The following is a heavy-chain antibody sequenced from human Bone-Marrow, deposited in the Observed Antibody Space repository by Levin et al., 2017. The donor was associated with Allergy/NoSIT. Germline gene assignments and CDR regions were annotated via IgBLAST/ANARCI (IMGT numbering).Heavy chain of an antibody. J-gene: IGHJ5*02. V-gene: IGHV3-33*01. CDR1: GITFSTYG. CDR2: ICHDGITK. D-gene: IGHD5-18*01. CDR3: AAAYSAGWFDP. Sequence: SGGSLRLSWVASGITFSTYGMHWVRQAPAKGLEWGADICHDGITKYYADSVKGRFTISRDNSKSTLYLEMNNRRVDDTAVYYCAAAYSAGWFDPWGQGTLVTVSS.